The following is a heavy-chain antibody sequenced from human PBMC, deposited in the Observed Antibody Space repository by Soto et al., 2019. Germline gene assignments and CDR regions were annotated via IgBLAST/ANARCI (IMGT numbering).Heavy chain of an antibody. CDR3: ARDRRDGYKRYFDY. CDR1: GVSITSYF. V-gene: IGHV4-59*01. D-gene: IGHD5-12*01. CDR2: ISFSGAT. Sequence: PSETLSLTCTVSGVSITSYFWSWIRQTPGKGLDWIGSISFSGATYSNPSLKGRAALSVDTSENHLSLTLNSVTSADTAVYFCARDRRDGYKRYFDYWGQGTLVTVSS. J-gene: IGHJ4*02.